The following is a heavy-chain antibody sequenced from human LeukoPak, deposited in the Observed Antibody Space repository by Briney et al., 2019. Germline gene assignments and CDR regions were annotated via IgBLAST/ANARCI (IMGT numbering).Heavy chain of an antibody. D-gene: IGHD4-17*01. J-gene: IGHJ4*02. V-gene: IGHV4-38-2*02. CDR1: GYSISSGYY. CDR3: ARDRYGDYVIDY. CDR2: IYHSGST. Sequence: SQTLSLTCTVSGYSISSGYYWGWIRQPPGKGLEWIGSIYHSGSTYYNPSLKSRVTISVDTSKNQFSLKLSSVTAADTAVYYCARDRYGDYVIDYWGQGTLVTVSS.